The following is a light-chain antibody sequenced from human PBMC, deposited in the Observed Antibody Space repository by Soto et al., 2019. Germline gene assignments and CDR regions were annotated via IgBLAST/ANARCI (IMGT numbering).Light chain of an antibody. CDR1: SSNIANNY. V-gene: IGLV1-51*02. CDR3: GTWDSSLSVGV. CDR2: EDS. J-gene: IGLJ3*02. Sequence: QSVLTQPPSVSAAPGQKVTISCSGSSSNIANNYVSWYQQLPGTAPKLLIFEDSKRPSGIPDRFSGSKSGTSATLGITGLQTGDEADYYCGTWDSSLSVGVFGGGTKLTV.